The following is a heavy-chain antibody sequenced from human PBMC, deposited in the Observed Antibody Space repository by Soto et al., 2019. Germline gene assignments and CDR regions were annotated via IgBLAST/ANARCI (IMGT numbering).Heavy chain of an antibody. D-gene: IGHD6-19*01. CDR2: SFSNDEK. V-gene: IGHV2-26*01. CDR1: GLSLSTARMG. CDR3: ARMVSGWMTEYYFDY. J-gene: IGHJ4*02. Sequence: QVTLKESGPVLVKPTETLTLTCTVSGLSLSTARMGVSWIRQPPGKALEWLAHSFSNDEKSYSKSMKSRLTISKDTSKSQVVLTMTNMDPVYTATYYGARMVSGWMTEYYFDYWGQGTLVTVSS.